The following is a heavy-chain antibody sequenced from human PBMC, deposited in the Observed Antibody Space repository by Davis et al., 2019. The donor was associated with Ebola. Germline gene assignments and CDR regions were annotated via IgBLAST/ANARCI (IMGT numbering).Heavy chain of an antibody. Sequence: GESLKISCAASGFTFSSYWMSWVRQAPGKGLEWVANIKQDGSEKYYVDSVKGRFTISRDNAKNSLYLQMNSLRAEDTAVYYCARGGEYRTIFDGMDVWGQGTTVTVSS. D-gene: IGHD6-6*01. CDR2: IKQDGSEK. V-gene: IGHV3-7*01. CDR3: ARGGEYRTIFDGMDV. CDR1: GFTFSSYW. J-gene: IGHJ6*02.